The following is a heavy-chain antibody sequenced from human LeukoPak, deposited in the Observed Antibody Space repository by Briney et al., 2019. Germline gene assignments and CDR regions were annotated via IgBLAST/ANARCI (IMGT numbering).Heavy chain of an antibody. D-gene: IGHD2-15*01. Sequence: GRSLRLSCAASGFTFDNYAMHWVRQGPGKGLEWVSGISWNSGSRVYVDSVRGRFTISRDNAKNSLYLQMDSPRPEDMALYYCVKDVSLGFCSGGSCSAHFDYWGQGTLVTVSS. CDR3: VKDVSLGFCSGGSCSAHFDY. J-gene: IGHJ4*02. CDR1: GFTFDNYA. CDR2: ISWNSGSR. V-gene: IGHV3-9*03.